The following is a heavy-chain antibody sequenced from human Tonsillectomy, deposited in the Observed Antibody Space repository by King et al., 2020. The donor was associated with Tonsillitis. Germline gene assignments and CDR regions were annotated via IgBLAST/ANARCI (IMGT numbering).Heavy chain of an antibody. Sequence: QLQESGPGLVKPSETLSLTCTVSGGSISSYYWSWIRQPAGKGLEWIGRIYTSGSTNYNPSLKSRVTMSVDTSKNQFSLKLISVTAADTAVYYCARDLRFDWSGRDWFDPWGQGTLVTVSS. CDR1: GGSISSYY. CDR2: IYTSGST. V-gene: IGHV4-4*07. J-gene: IGHJ5*02. D-gene: IGHD3-9*01. CDR3: ARDLRFDWSGRDWFDP.